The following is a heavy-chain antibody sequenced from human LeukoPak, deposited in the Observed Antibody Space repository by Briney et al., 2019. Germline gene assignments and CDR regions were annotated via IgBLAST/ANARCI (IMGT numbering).Heavy chain of an antibody. D-gene: IGHD6-13*01. J-gene: IGHJ4*02. CDR3: ARLSSSWILDY. V-gene: IGHV4-39*01. CDR1: GGSISSSNYF. CDR2: IYYSGST. Sequence: SETLSLTCTVSGGSISSSNYFWGWIRQPPGKGLEWIGSIYYSGSTYYNPSLKNRVTISVDTSKNQFSLNLNSVTAADTAVYYCARLSSSWILDYWGQGTLVTVSS.